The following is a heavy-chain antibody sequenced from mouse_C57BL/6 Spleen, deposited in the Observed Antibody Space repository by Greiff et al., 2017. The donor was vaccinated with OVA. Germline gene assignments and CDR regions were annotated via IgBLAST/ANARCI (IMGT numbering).Heavy chain of an antibody. J-gene: IGHJ1*03. V-gene: IGHV1-26*01. CDR1: GYTFTDYY. CDR2: INPNNGGT. Sequence: EVQLQQSGPELVKPGASVKISCKASGYTFTDYYMNWVKQSHGKSLEWIGDINPNNGGTSYNQKFKGKATLTVDKSSSTAYMELRSLTSEDSAVYYCARFITTEGYFDVWGTGTTVTVSS. D-gene: IGHD1-1*01. CDR3: ARFITTEGYFDV.